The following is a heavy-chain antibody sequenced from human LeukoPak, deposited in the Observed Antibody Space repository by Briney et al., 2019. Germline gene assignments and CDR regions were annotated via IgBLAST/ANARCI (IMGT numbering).Heavy chain of an antibody. CDR2: IYYSGST. J-gene: IGHJ3*02. CDR3: ARGVPAGISCADDFDI. V-gene: IGHV4-59*11. CDR1: GCTISRHY. D-gene: IGHD2-2*01. Sequence: WETLPLTCPGSGCTISRHYWSWIRQPPGKGLEWVGYIYYSGSTYYNPSLKRRVTISIDKSKNQFSLKLNTVNAEDPAVYYCARGVPAGISCADDFDIWGKGTMVTVSS.